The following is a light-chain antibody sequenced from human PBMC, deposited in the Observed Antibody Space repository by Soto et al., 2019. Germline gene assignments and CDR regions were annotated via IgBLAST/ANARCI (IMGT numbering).Light chain of an antibody. J-gene: IGKJ5*01. CDR2: GAS. CDR3: QQYGTSEII. Sequence: EIVWTQYPGTLSLSPGERCTLSCMAIQSVSSNYLSWYQQKPGQAPRLLIYGASTRATGIPARFSGSGSGTDFTLTISRLEPEDFAVFFCQQYGTSEIIFGRGTRLDIK. V-gene: IGKV3-20*01. CDR1: QSVSSNY.